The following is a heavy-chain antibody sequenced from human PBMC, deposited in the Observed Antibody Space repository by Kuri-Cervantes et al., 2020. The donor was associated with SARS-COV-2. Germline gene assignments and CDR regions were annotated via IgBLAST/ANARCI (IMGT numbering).Heavy chain of an antibody. CDR1: GFTFSSYW. CDR2: IKQDGSEK. D-gene: IGHD3-10*01. Sequence: LSLTCAASGFTFSSYWMSWVRQAPGKGLEWVANIKQDGSEKYYADSVKGRFTISRDNSKNTLYLQMNSLRGDDTAVYYCARVAGEGPIYYYYMDVWGKGTTVTVSS. CDR3: ARVAGEGPIYYYYMDV. V-gene: IGHV3-7*04. J-gene: IGHJ6*03.